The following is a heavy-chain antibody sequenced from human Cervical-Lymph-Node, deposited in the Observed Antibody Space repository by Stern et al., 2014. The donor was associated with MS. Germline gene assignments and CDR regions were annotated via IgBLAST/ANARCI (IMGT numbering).Heavy chain of an antibody. Sequence: QVQLQESGPGLVKPSETLSLTCTGSGGSISSSYWSWIRQPPGKGLEWIGYIYYSGSTNYNPSLKSRVTISVDTSKNQLSLKLSSVTAADTAVYYCARDGASWFDPWGQGTLVIVSS. CDR3: ARDGASWFDP. V-gene: IGHV4-59*01. CDR2: IYYSGST. CDR1: GGSISSSY. D-gene: IGHD4-17*01. J-gene: IGHJ5*02.